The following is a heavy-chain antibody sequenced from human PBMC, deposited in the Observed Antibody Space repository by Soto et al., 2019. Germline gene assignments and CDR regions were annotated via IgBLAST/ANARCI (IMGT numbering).Heavy chain of an antibody. CDR2: ISYDGSNK. V-gene: IGHV3-30*18. Sequence: QVQLVESGGGVVQPGRSLRLSCAASGFTFSSYGMHWVRQAPGKGLEWVAVISYDGSNKYYADSVKGRFTISRDNSKNTLYLQMNSVRAEDTAVYYCAKELDCSGGSCYSVGFYFDYWGQGTLVTVSS. J-gene: IGHJ4*02. D-gene: IGHD2-15*01. CDR3: AKELDCSGGSCYSVGFYFDY. CDR1: GFTFSSYG.